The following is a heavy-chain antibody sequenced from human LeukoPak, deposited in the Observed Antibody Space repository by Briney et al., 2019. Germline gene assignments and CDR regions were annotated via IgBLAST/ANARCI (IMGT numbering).Heavy chain of an antibody. V-gene: IGHV3-64D*06. Sequence: PGRSLRLSCSASGFTFSSYAMHWVRQAPGKGLEYVSAISSNGGSTYYADSVKGRFTISRDNSKNTLYLQMSSLRAEDTAVYYCVKGPGPQLVGYFQHWGQGTLVTVSS. CDR3: VKGPGPQLVGYFQH. CDR2: ISSNGGST. CDR1: GFTFSSYA. J-gene: IGHJ1*01. D-gene: IGHD6-13*01.